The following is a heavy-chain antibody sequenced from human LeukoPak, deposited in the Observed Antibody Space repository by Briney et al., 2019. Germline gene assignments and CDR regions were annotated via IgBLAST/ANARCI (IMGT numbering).Heavy chain of an antibody. Sequence: GASVKVSCKASGYTFTSYAMHWVHQAPGQRLEWMGWINAGNGNTKYSQKFQGRVTITRDTSASTAYMELSSLRSEDTAVYYCAREEGGGYYYDSRGTAFDIWGQGTMVTVSS. J-gene: IGHJ3*02. CDR3: AREEGGGYYYDSRGTAFDI. CDR2: INAGNGNT. CDR1: GYTFTSYA. V-gene: IGHV1-3*01. D-gene: IGHD3-22*01.